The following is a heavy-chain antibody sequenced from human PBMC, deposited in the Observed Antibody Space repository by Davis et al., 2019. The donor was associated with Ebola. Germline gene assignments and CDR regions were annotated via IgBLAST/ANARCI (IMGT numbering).Heavy chain of an antibody. CDR2: INHSGRT. CDR3: AREGRSGYSNWFDP. J-gene: IGHJ5*02. Sequence: MPSETLSLTCAAYGGSFSGYYWSWIRQPPGKGLEWIGEINHSGRTNYNPSLKSRVTISVDTSKNQFSLKMSSVTAADTAVYYCAREGRSGYSNWFDPWGQGTLVTVSS. V-gene: IGHV4-34*01. CDR1: GGSFSGYY. D-gene: IGHD3-22*01.